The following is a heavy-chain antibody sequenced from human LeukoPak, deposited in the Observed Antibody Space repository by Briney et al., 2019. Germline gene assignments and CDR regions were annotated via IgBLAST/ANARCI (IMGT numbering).Heavy chain of an antibody. V-gene: IGHV1-69*01. Sequence: IPIFGTANYQHNFQGRVTITADASTSTAYMRMSSLRFEDTAVYYCARASSDDTAMATPFAYWGQGTLVTVSS. CDR2: IPIFGTA. D-gene: IGHD5-18*01. CDR3: ARASSDDTAMATPFAY. J-gene: IGHJ4*02.